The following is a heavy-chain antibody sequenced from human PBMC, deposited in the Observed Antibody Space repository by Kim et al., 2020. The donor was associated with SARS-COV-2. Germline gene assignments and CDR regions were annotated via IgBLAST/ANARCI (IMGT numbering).Heavy chain of an antibody. CDR3: ARGIDPASPFDP. Sequence: YADSVKGRFTISRDNSKNTLYLQMNSLRAEDTAVYYGARGIDPASPFDPWGQGTLVTVSS. D-gene: IGHD2-2*01. V-gene: IGHV3-30*01. J-gene: IGHJ5*02.